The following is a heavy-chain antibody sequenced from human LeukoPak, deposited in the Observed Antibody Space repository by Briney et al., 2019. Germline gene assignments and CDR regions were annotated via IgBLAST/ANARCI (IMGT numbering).Heavy chain of an antibody. V-gene: IGHV3-20*04. D-gene: IGHD3-3*01. CDR1: GFTFSSYW. CDR2: LNWNGGST. CDR3: ARGAPGGLTIFVPYFFDN. Sequence: QPGGSLRLSCAASGFTFSSYWMTWVRQAPGKGLEWVSGLNWNGGSTGYADSVKGRFTISRDNAKNSLYLHMDSLRAEDTAFYYCARGAPGGLTIFVPYFFDNWGQGTLLTVSS. J-gene: IGHJ4*02.